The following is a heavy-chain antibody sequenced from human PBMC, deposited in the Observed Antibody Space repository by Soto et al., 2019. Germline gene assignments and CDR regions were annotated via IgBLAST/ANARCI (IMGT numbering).Heavy chain of an antibody. J-gene: IGHJ4*02. D-gene: IGHD3-10*02. CDR1: ADTFTSYY. CDR3: AIVRVADSPLDH. CDR2: MSYDGSAK. V-gene: IGHV3-30*08. Sequence: ADTFTSYYIHWVRQAPGKGLEWVAFMSYDGSAKFLADSVKGRFTISRDNSKSTLFLHMSSLRAEDTAMYYCAIVRVADSPLDHWGQGTLVTVSS.